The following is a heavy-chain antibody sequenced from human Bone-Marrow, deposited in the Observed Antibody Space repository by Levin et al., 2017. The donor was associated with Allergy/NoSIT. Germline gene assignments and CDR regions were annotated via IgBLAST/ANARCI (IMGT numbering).Heavy chain of an antibody. CDR2: ISYDGGKQ. D-gene: IGHD1-26*01. CDR1: GFTFSNYG. CDR3: AKGIMATTPGVYYFYFYGMDV. J-gene: IGHJ6*02. V-gene: IGHV3-30*18. Sequence: GSLRLSCAASGFTFSNYGLHWARQAPGKGLEWVAVISYDGGKQYYADSVKDRFTISRDNSNNTVYLQMSSLKTEDTAVYYCAKGIMATTPGVYYFYFYGMDVWGQGTTVTVTS.